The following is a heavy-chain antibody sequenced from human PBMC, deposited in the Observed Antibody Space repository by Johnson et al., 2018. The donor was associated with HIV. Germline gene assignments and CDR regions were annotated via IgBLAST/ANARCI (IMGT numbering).Heavy chain of an antibody. D-gene: IGHD6-6*01. V-gene: IGHV3-30*03. Sequence: QVQLVESGGGLVKPGESLRLSCAASGFSFSNAWMSWVRQAPGKGLEWVAVVSYDGSTKYYADSVKGRFTISRDNSENTLYLQMNSLTTEDTAVYYCARVLRIAARGLAFDIWGRGTMVTVSS. CDR1: GFSFSNAW. J-gene: IGHJ3*02. CDR3: ARVLRIAARGLAFDI. CDR2: VSYDGSTK.